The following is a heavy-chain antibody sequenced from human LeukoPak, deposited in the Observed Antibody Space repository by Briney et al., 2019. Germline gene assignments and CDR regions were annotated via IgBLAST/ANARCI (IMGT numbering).Heavy chain of an antibody. CDR2: ISGSGGST. D-gene: IGHD2-8*01. J-gene: IGHJ4*02. Sequence: GGSLRLSCAASGFTFSSYAMRWVRQAPGKGLEWVSAISGSGGSTYYADSVKGRFTISRDNSKNTLYLQMNSLRAEDTAVYYCAKESLGYCTNGVCSAWGVNFDYWGQGTLVTVSS. V-gene: IGHV3-23*01. CDR1: GFTFSSYA. CDR3: AKESLGYCTNGVCSAWGVNFDY.